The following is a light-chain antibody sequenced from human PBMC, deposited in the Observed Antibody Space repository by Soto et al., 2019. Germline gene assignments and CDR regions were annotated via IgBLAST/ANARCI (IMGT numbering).Light chain of an antibody. CDR2: LGS. CDR3: MQGLQPPRT. J-gene: IGKJ1*01. Sequence: DIVMTQSPLSLPVTPGEPASISCRSSQSLLHSNGYNYLDWYLQKPGQSPQLLIYLGSNRASGVPDRFSGSGSGTDFTLKISRVEAEDGGVYYCMQGLQPPRTFGQGTKVEIK. CDR1: QSLLHSNGYNY. V-gene: IGKV2-28*01.